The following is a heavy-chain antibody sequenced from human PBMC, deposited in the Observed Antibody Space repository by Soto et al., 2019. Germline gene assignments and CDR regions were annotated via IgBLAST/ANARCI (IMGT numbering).Heavy chain of an antibody. CDR2: INAGNGNT. J-gene: IGHJ3*02. CDR1: GYTFTSYA. Sequence: QVQIVQSGAEEKKPGASVKVSCKASGYTFTSYAMHWVRQAPGQRLEWMGWINAGNGNTKYSPKFKGRVTITRDTSASTAYMELSSLRSEDTAVYYCARGANWVDIWGQGTMVTVSS. V-gene: IGHV1-3*05. D-gene: IGHD7-27*01. CDR3: ARGANWVDI.